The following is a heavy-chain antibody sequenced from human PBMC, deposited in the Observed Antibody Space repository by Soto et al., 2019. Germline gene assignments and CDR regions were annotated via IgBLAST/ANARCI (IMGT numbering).Heavy chain of an antibody. Sequence: GGSLRLSCAASGFTFSSYAMSWVRQAPGKGLEWVSAIGGSGGSTYYADSVKGRFTVSRDNSKNTLYLQMNSLRAEDTAVYYCAKAVITSYCFDYWGQGTLVTVSS. CDR3: AKAVITSYCFDY. D-gene: IGHD3-22*01. J-gene: IGHJ4*02. CDR2: IGGSGGST. CDR1: GFTFSSYA. V-gene: IGHV3-23*01.